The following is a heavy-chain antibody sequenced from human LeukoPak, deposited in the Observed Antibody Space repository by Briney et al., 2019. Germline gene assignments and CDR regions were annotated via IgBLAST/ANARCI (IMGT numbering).Heavy chain of an antibody. CDR3: ARTRERWEPQDAFDI. Sequence: SETLSLTCTVSGGSISSSSYYWGWIRQPPGKGLEWIGSIYYSGSTYYNPSLKSRATISVDTSKNQFSLKLSSVTAADTAVYYCARTRERWEPQDAFDIWGQGTVVTVSS. D-gene: IGHD1-26*01. CDR1: GGSISSSSYY. CDR2: IYYSGST. V-gene: IGHV4-39*07. J-gene: IGHJ3*02.